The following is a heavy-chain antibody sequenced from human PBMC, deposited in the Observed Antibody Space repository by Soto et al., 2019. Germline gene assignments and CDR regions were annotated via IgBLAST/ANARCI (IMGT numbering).Heavy chain of an antibody. V-gene: IGHV3-66*01. J-gene: IGHJ4*02. CDR1: GFTVSYNY. Sequence: EVQLLESGGGLVQPGGSLTLSCAASGFTVSYNYMSWVRQAPGKGLEWVSVIYSGGMTYYADSVKGRFTISRDNSKNTLYLQMNSLRAEDTAMYYCARDPSVGAFFWDYWGQASLVTVSS. CDR2: IYSGGMT. CDR3: ARDPSVGAFFWDY. D-gene: IGHD3-3*02.